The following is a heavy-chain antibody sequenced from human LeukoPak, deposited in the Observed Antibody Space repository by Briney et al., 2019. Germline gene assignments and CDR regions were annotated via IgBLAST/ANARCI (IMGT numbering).Heavy chain of an antibody. Sequence: SQTLSLTCAISGDSVSRNSGAWNWIRQSPSRGLEWLGRTYYRSKWYNDYAVSVKSRITINPDTSKNQFSLQLNSVTPEDTAVYYCAREEAVAGTCFDYWGQGTLVTVSS. J-gene: IGHJ4*02. D-gene: IGHD6-19*01. V-gene: IGHV6-1*01. CDR1: GDSVSRNSGA. CDR3: AREEAVAGTCFDY. CDR2: TYYRSKWYN.